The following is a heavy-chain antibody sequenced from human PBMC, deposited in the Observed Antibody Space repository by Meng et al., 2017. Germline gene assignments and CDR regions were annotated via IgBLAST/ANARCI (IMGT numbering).Heavy chain of an antibody. D-gene: IGHD3-10*01. Sequence: VQSGAEVNKPGATVKVSCKASGYTFTSYEINWVRQATGQGLEWMGWMNPNSGNTGYAQKFQGRVTITRNTSISTAYMELSSLRSEDTAVYYCARGYYGSGLFDPWGQGTLVTVSS. CDR3: ARGYYGSGLFDP. J-gene: IGHJ5*02. CDR1: GYTFTSYE. V-gene: IGHV1-8*03. CDR2: MNPNSGNT.